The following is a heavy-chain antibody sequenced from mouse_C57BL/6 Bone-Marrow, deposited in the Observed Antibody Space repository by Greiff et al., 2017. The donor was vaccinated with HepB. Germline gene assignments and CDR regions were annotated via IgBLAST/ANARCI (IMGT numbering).Heavy chain of an antibody. CDR2: INYDGSST. CDR3: ARQPNYAMDY. Sequence: EVKLVESEGGLVQPGSSMKLSCTASGFTFSDYYMAWVRQVPEKGLEWVANINYDGSSTYYLDSLKSRFIISRDNAKNILYLQMSSLKSEDTATYYCARQPNYAMDYWGQGTSVTVSS. V-gene: IGHV5-16*01. J-gene: IGHJ4*01. CDR1: GFTFSDYY. D-gene: IGHD6-1*01.